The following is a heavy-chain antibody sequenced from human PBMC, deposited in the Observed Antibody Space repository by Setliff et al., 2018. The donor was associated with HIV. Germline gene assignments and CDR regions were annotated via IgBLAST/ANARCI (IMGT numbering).Heavy chain of an antibody. CDR3: ARTHSFQPYYFDY. CDR2: INHSGST. V-gene: IGHV4-34*01. D-gene: IGHD5-18*01. Sequence: SETLSLTCAVYGGSFSGYYWSWIRQPPGKGLEWIGEINHSGSTNYNPSLKSRVTISVDTSKNQFSLKLSSVTAADTAVYYCARTHSFQPYYFDYWGQGTLVTRLL. J-gene: IGHJ4*02. CDR1: GGSFSGYY.